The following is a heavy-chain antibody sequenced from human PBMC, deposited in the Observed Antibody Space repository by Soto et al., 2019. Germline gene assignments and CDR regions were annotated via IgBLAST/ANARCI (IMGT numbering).Heavy chain of an antibody. CDR1: GFTFNNYA. Sequence: GGSLRLSCAVSGFTFNNYAMSWVRQAPGKGLEWVADISGSGGTTYYADSAKGRFTISRDNSKNTLYLDMNSLRAEDTAVYYCARKGGYDHYYFADWGQGTLVTVSS. V-gene: IGHV3-23*01. D-gene: IGHD5-12*01. CDR3: ARKGGYDHYYFAD. CDR2: ISGSGGTT. J-gene: IGHJ4*02.